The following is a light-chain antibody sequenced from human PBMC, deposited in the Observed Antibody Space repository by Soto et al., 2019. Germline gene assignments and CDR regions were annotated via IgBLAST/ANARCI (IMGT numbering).Light chain of an antibody. CDR1: QSVSSSY. CDR3: QQYGSSPQT. J-gene: IGKJ2*01. V-gene: IGKV3-20*01. Sequence: DIVLMQSPGILSLSPGERATLSCRASQSVSSSYLAWYQQKPGQAPRLLIYGASSRATGIPDRFSGSGSGTDFTLTISRLEPEDFAVYYCQQYGSSPQTFGQGTKLEIK. CDR2: GAS.